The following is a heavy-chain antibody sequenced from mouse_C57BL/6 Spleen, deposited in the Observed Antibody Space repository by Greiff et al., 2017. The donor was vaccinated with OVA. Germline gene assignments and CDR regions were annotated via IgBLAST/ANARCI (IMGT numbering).Heavy chain of an antibody. CDR1: GFSLTSYG. CDR2: IWSGGST. D-gene: IGHD1-1*01. CDR3: ARNWYGSSFPWCAY. V-gene: IGHV2-2*01. Sequence: VQLQQSGPGLVQPSQSLSITCTVSGFSLTSYGVHWVRQSPGKGLEWLGVIWSGGSTDYNAAFISRLSISKDNSKSQVFFKMNSLQADDTAIYYCARNWYGSSFPWCAYWGQGTLVTVSA. J-gene: IGHJ3*01.